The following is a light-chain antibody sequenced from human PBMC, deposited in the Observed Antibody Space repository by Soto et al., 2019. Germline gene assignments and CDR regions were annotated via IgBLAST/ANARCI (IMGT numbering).Light chain of an antibody. Sequence: QSVLTQPPSASGTPGQRVTISCSGSSSNIGSNYVYWYQQLPGTAPKLLIYRNNQRPSGVPDRFSGSKSGTSASLAISGLRSEDEADYYRAAWDDRLSGPPYVFGTWTKLTVL. J-gene: IGLJ1*01. CDR2: RNN. CDR3: AAWDDRLSGPPYV. CDR1: SSNIGSNY. V-gene: IGLV1-47*01.